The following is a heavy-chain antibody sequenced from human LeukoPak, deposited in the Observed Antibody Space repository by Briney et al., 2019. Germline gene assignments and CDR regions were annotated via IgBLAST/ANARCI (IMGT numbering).Heavy chain of an antibody. Sequence: GGSLRLSCAASGFTFSSYWMSWVRQAPGKGLEWVANIKQDGSEKYYVDSVKGRFTISRDNAKNSLYLQMNSLRAEDTAVYYCARERQSYDILTGYDDYWGQGTLVTVSS. J-gene: IGHJ4*02. CDR1: GFTFSSYW. V-gene: IGHV3-7*01. D-gene: IGHD3-9*01. CDR3: ARERQSYDILTGYDDY. CDR2: IKQDGSEK.